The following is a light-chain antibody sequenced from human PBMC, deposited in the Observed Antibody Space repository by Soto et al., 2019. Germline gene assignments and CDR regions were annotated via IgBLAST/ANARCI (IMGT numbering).Light chain of an antibody. CDR2: GAS. J-gene: IGKJ1*01. V-gene: IGKV3-15*01. CDR1: QSISSD. CDR3: QQYNNWPT. Sequence: EVVLAQSPDTLSLSPGERATLSCRASQSISSDYLVWYQQKPGQAPRLLIYGASTRATGIPARFSGSGSGTEFTLTISSLQSEDFAVYYCQQYNNWPTFGQGTKVDIK.